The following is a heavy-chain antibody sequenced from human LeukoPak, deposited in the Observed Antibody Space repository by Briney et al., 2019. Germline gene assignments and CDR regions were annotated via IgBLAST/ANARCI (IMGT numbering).Heavy chain of an antibody. V-gene: IGHV3-23*01. Sequence: SGGSLRLSCAASGFTFGSYAMNWVRQAPGKGLEWVSSISGGGDITYYADSVKGRFTISRDNSRNTLYLQMNSLRAEDTAVYYCGKALCGSSSCACDYWGQGTLVTVSS. CDR1: GFTFGSYA. J-gene: IGHJ4*02. CDR2: ISGGGDIT. CDR3: GKALCGSSSCACDY. D-gene: IGHD2-2*01.